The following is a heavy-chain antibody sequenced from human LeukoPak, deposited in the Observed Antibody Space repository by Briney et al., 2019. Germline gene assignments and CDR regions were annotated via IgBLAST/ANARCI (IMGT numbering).Heavy chain of an antibody. V-gene: IGHV4-39*07. CDR1: GGSISSSSYY. J-gene: IGHJ4*02. Sequence: SETLSLTCTVSGGSISSSSYYWGWIRQPPGKGLEWIGSIYYSGSTYYNPSLKSRVTISVDTSKNQFSLKLSSVTAADTAVYYCARSRRIAVAGTRDYWGQGTLVTVSS. D-gene: IGHD6-19*01. CDR3: ARSRRIAVAGTRDY. CDR2: IYYSGST.